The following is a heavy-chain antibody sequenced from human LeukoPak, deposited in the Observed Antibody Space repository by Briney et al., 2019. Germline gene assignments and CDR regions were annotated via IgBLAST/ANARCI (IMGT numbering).Heavy chain of an antibody. CDR1: GFTVSSNY. CDR3: ARTMAF. D-gene: IGHD5-24*01. Sequence: GGSLRLSCAASGFTVSSNYMSWVRQAPGKGLEWASVIYRGGSTYYADSVKGRFTISRDNSKNTLYLQMSSLRAEDTAVYYCARTMAFWGQGTLVAVSS. J-gene: IGHJ4*02. V-gene: IGHV3-53*01. CDR2: IYRGGST.